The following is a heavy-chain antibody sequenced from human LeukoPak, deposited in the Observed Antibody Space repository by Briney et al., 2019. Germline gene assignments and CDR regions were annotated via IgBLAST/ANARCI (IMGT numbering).Heavy chain of an antibody. CDR3: ARSYDGFDI. J-gene: IGHJ3*02. CDR1: GFTFSSYA. V-gene: IGHV3-30-3*01. Sequence: PGRSLRLSCAASGFTFSSYAMHWVRQAPGKGPEWVAVISYDGSNKYYADSVKGRFTISRDNSKNTLYLQMNSLRAEDTAVYYCARSYDGFDIWGQGTMVTVSS. CDR2: ISYDGSNK.